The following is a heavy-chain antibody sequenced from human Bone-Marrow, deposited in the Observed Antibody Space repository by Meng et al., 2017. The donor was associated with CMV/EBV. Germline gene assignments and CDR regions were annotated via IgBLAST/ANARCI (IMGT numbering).Heavy chain of an antibody. D-gene: IGHD2-2*01. V-gene: IGHV1-2*02. CDR3: ARDSAYCSSTSCYWYGMDV. CDR2: INPNSGGT. Sequence: ASVKVSCKASGYTFTGYYMDWVRQAPGQGLEWMGWINPNSGGTNYAQKFQGRVTMTRDTSISTAYMELSRLRSDDTAVYYCARDSAYCSSTSCYWYGMDVWGQGTLVTVSS. CDR1: GYTFTGYY. J-gene: IGHJ6*02.